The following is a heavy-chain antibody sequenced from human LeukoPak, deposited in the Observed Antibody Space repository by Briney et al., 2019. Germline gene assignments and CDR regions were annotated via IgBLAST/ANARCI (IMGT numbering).Heavy chain of an antibody. J-gene: IGHJ1*01. Sequence: PGGSLRLSCAASGFTFSSYAMHWVRQAPGKGLEWVAVISYDGSNKYYADSVKGRFTISRDNSKNTLYLQMNSLRAEDTAVYYCAREGAAAAILQHWGQGTLVTVSS. V-gene: IGHV3-30-3*01. D-gene: IGHD6-13*01. CDR2: ISYDGSNK. CDR3: AREGAAAAILQH. CDR1: GFTFSSYA.